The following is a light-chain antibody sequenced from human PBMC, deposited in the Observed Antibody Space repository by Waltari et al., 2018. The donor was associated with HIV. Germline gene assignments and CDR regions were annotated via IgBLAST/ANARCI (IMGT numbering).Light chain of an antibody. V-gene: IGLV1-44*01. CDR2: GDH. CDR1: SSNIGINA. CDR3: AAWDDSLNGWV. Sequence: QSVLTQPPSASGTPGQRVTISCSGTSSNIGINAVNWYQHLPGTAPKLLIYGDHQRPSGGPDRFSGSKSGASASLAISGLQSEDEADYYCAAWDDSLNGWVFGGGTKLTVL. J-gene: IGLJ3*02.